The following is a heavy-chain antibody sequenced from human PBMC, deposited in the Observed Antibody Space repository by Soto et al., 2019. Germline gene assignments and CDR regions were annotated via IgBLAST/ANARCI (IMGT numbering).Heavy chain of an antibody. CDR1: GYTFTGYY. D-gene: IGHD6-13*01. J-gene: IGHJ1*01. Sequence: QVQLVQSGAEVKKPGASVKVSCKASGYTFTGYYMHWVRQAPGQGLEWMGWINPNSGGTNYAQKFEGWVNMTRDTSISTAYMELSRLRSDDTAVYYCARGYSTLPAAEYFQHWGQGTLVTVSS. CDR2: INPNSGGT. V-gene: IGHV1-2*04. CDR3: ARGYSTLPAAEYFQH.